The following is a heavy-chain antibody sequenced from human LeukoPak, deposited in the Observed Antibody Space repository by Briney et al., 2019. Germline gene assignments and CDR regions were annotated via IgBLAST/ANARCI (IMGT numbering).Heavy chain of an antibody. CDR1: GYTFTGYC. Sequence: ASVKVSCNASGYTFTGYCMHWVRQAPGQGLEWMGWINPNSGGTNYAQKFQGRVTMTRDTSISTAYTELSRLRSDDTAVYYCARAGGRYCSGGSCYPGYNWFDPWGQGTLVTVSS. V-gene: IGHV1-2*02. CDR3: ARAGGRYCSGGSCYPGYNWFDP. J-gene: IGHJ5*02. CDR2: INPNSGGT. D-gene: IGHD2-15*01.